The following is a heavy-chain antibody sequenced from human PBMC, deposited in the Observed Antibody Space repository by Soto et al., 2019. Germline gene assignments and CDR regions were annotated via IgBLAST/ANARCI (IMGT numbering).Heavy chain of an antibody. J-gene: IGHJ6*02. CDR1: GFTFSDYY. CDR2: ISSSSSYT. D-gene: IGHD6-6*01. CDR3: ARAHYSSSSGPYYYGMDV. V-gene: IGHV3-11*06. Sequence: GGSLRLSCAASGFTFSDYYMSWIRQAPGKGLEWVSYISSSSSYTNYADSVKGRFTISRDNAKNSLYLQMNSLRAEDTAVYYCARAHYSSSSGPYYYGMDVWGQGTTVTVSS.